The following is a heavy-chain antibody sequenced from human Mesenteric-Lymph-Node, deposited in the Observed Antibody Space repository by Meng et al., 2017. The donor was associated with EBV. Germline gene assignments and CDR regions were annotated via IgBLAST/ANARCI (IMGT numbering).Heavy chain of an antibody. J-gene: IGHJ4*02. CDR2: VFYSGAT. V-gene: IGHV4-38-2*02. CDR3: ARDELMVRGLFDS. CDR1: GDSISGSYC. Sequence: QVRLQGSGPGLVKPSEPLSLTCTVSGDSISGSYCWNWIRQPPGKELEWIGSVFYSGATYYNPSLESRVTISVDTSRNHFSLKVTSVTAADTAIYYCARDELMVRGLFDSWGQGALVTVSS. D-gene: IGHD3-10*01.